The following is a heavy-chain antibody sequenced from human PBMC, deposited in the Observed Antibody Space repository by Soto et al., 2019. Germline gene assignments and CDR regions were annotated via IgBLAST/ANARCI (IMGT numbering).Heavy chain of an antibody. CDR3: ARHYYDSSGYYYLDWFDP. CDR1: GGSISSYY. V-gene: IGHV4-59*08. J-gene: IGHJ5*02. CDR2: IYYSGST. D-gene: IGHD3-22*01. Sequence: TSETLSLTCTVSGGSISSYYWSWIRQPPGKGLEWIGYIYYSGSTNYNPSLKSRVTISVDTSKNQFSLKLSSVTAADTAVYYCARHYYDSSGYYYLDWFDPWGQGTLVTVSS.